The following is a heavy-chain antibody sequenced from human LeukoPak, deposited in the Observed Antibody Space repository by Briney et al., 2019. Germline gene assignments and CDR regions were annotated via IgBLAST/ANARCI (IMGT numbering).Heavy chain of an antibody. CDR2: INQDGSEK. J-gene: IGHJ4*02. D-gene: IGHD3-16*02. CDR3: AKDYDYVWGSYRSSFDF. V-gene: IGHV3-7*01. CDR1: GFSFSSYW. Sequence: PGGSLRLSCAASGFSFSSYWMSWVRQAPGKGLEWVANINQDGSEKYYVDSVKGRFTISRDNAKNSLYLQMNSLRVEDTAVYYCAKDYDYVWGSYRSSFDFWGQGTLVTVSS.